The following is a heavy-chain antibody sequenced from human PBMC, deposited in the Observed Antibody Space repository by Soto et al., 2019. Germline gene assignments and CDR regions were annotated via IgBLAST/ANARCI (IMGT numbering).Heavy chain of an antibody. CDR3: ARDFGVAEPPQSYYYYYGMDV. CDR1: GYTFTSYG. Sequence: ASMKVSCKASGYTFTSYGISWVRQAPGQGLEWMGWISAYNGNTNYAQKLQGRVTMTTDTSTSTAYMELRSLRSDDTAVYYCARDFGVAEPPQSYYYYYGMDVWGQGSTVTVSS. CDR2: ISAYNGNT. D-gene: IGHD3-3*01. J-gene: IGHJ6*02. V-gene: IGHV1-18*04.